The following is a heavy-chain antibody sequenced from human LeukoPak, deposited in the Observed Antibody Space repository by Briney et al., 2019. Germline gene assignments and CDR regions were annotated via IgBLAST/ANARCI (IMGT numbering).Heavy chain of an antibody. CDR2: ISGSGGST. J-gene: IGHJ4*02. Sequence: PGGSLRLSCAAPGFTFSSYAMSWVRQAPGKGLEWVSAISGSGGSTYYADSVKGRFTISRDNSKNTLYLQMNSLRAEDTAVYYCAKDELAYDFWSGYFLDCWGQGTLVTVSS. CDR1: GFTFSSYA. D-gene: IGHD3-3*01. V-gene: IGHV3-23*01. CDR3: AKDELAYDFWSGYFLDC.